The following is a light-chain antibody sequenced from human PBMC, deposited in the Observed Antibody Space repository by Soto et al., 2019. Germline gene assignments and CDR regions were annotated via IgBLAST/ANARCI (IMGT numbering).Light chain of an antibody. CDR1: SSDVGGYNY. V-gene: IGLV2-11*01. J-gene: IGLJ2*01. Sequence: QSVLTQPRSVSGSPGQSVTISCTGTSSDVGGYNYVSWYQQHPGKAPKLMIYDVNKRPSGVPDRFSGSKSGNTASLTISGLQAEDEADYYCCSYAGSYTVLFGGVTKLTVL. CDR3: CSYAGSYTVL. CDR2: DVN.